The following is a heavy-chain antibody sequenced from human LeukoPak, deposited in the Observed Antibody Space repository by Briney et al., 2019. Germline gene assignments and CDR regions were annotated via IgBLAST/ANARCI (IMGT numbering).Heavy chain of an antibody. V-gene: IGHV4-34*01. D-gene: IGHD3-22*01. CDR3: ARGRGYYDSSGYYSIHSFDY. J-gene: IGHJ4*02. Sequence: TSETLSLTCAVYGGSFSGYYWSWIRQPPGKGLEWIGEINHSGSTNYNPSLKSRVTISVDTSKNQFSLKLSSVTAADTAVYYCARGRGYYDSSGYYSIHSFDYWGQGTLVTVSS. CDR2: INHSGST. CDR1: GGSFSGYY.